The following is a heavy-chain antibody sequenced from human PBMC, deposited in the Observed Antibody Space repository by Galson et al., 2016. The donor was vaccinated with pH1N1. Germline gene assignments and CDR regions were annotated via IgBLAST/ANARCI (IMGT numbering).Heavy chain of an antibody. J-gene: IGHJ3*01. V-gene: IGHV2-70*04. CDR3: GRNPTFVGGAIDG. CDR2: IEWDDDK. D-gene: IGHD3-16*01. Sequence: PALVKPTQTLTLTCTFSGFSLPTSGMRVSWIRQPPGKALEWLARIEWDDDKFYSTSLKTRLTISKDTSKNQVVLTMTNMDPVDTATYYCGRNPTFVGGAIDGWGQGTMVTVSS. CDR1: GFSLPTSGMR.